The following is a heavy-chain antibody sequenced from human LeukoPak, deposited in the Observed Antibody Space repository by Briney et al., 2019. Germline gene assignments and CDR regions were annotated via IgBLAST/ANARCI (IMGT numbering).Heavy chain of an antibody. D-gene: IGHD5-12*01. V-gene: IGHV4-61*08. CDR3: ARAPRGLRFVY. CDR2: VSYSGST. CDR1: GGSVSSGGYY. J-gene: IGHJ4*02. Sequence: SETLSLTCSVSGGSVSSGGYYWIWIRQPPGKGLEYIGYVSYSGSTNYNPSLKSRVTISVDTSKNQFSLKLSSVTAADTAVYYCARAPRGLRFVYWGQGTLVTVSS.